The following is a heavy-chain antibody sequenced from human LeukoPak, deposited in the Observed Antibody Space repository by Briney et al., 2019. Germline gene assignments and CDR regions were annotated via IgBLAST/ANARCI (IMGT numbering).Heavy chain of an antibody. D-gene: IGHD6-19*01. CDR2: INHSGST. Sequence: SETLSLTCAVYGGSFSGYYWSWIRQPPGKGLEWIGEINHSGSTNYNPSLKSRVTISVDTSKNQSSLKLSSVTAADTAVYYCARFAVAGTQYYYYYYMDVWGKGTTVTVSS. CDR3: ARFAVAGTQYYYYYYMDV. CDR1: GGSFSGYY. V-gene: IGHV4-34*01. J-gene: IGHJ6*03.